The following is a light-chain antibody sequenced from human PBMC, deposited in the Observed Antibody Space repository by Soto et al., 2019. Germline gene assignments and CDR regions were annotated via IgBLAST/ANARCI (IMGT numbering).Light chain of an antibody. Sequence: EIVVTQSPATLSLSPGERATLSCRASQSVSRHLAWYQQKPGQAPRLLIYDAANRATGIPARFSGSGSGTDFTLTISSLEPEDFAVYYCQQRSNWPPITFGQGTRLEIK. CDR3: QQRSNWPPIT. CDR1: QSVSRH. CDR2: DAA. J-gene: IGKJ5*01. V-gene: IGKV3-11*01.